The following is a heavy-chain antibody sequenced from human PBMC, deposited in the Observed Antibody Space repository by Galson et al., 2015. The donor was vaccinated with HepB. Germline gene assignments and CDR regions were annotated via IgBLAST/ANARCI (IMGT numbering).Heavy chain of an antibody. J-gene: IGHJ4*02. V-gene: IGHV4-34*01. CDR1: GFTFRYYA. CDR2: ITPSGTT. CDR3: ARGRQGGAAI. D-gene: IGHD2-2*01. Sequence: LRLSCAASGFTFRYYALSWVRQAPAKGLEWIGEITPSGTTNYSPSLGGRVHISPDTSKSQFSLNLSPVTAADTAVYYCARGRQGGAAIWGQGTLVTVPS.